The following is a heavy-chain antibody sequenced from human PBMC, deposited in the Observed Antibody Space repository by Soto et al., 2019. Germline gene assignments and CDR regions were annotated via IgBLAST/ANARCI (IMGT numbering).Heavy chain of an antibody. CDR1: GFTFSSYS. CDR2: ISSSSSTI. CDR3: ARDRFNWNGEGYFDY. Sequence: EVQLVESGGGLVQPGGSLRLSCAASGFTFSSYSMNWVRQAPGKGLEWVSYISSSSSTIYYADSVKGRFTISRDNAKNSLYLQMNSLRDEDTAVYYCARDRFNWNGEGYFDYWGQGTLVTVSS. D-gene: IGHD1-20*01. V-gene: IGHV3-48*02. J-gene: IGHJ4*02.